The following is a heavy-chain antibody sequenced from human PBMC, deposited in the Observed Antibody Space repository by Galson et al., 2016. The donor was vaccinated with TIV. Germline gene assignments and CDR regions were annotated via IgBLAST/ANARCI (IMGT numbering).Heavy chain of an antibody. CDR2: IFTNGRT. D-gene: IGHD5-24*01. J-gene: IGHJ4*02. V-gene: IGHV4-61*02. CDR1: GASINNGNSY. Sequence: LSLTCTVSGASINNGNSYWNWIRQPAGKGLEWIGRIFTNGRTDYNPSLRSRVTMSLDTSKNQFSLRLTSVTAADTAVYYCARIGDWDGYKYVYWGQGTVISVSS. CDR3: ARIGDWDGYKYVY.